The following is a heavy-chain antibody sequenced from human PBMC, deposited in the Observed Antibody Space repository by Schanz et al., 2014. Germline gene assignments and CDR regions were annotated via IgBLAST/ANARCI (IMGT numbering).Heavy chain of an antibody. J-gene: IGHJ3*02. CDR2: INPNNGAA. Sequence: QVQLVQSGAEVKKSGASVKVSCTASGYTFNDYFMHWVRQAPGQGLEWMGRINPNNGAAKYVQKFQGRVTMTRDTSINTVYMDLSSLISEDTAVYYCARDIQYHYDTSGPVGAFDIWGQGTVVTVSS. CDR3: ARDIQYHYDTSGPVGAFDI. D-gene: IGHD3-22*01. V-gene: IGHV1-2*06. CDR1: GYTFNDYF.